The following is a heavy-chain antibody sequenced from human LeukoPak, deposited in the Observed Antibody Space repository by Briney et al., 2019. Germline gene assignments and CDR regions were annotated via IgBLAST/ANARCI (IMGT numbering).Heavy chain of an antibody. D-gene: IGHD1-26*01. CDR3: AKGGWELLTFDC. Sequence: GGSLRLSCAASGFTFSSYAMSWVRQAPGKGLECVPAISGSGGSTYYADSVKGRFTISRDNSKNTLYLQMNSLRAEDTAVYYCAKGGWELLTFDCWGQGTLVTVSS. CDR2: ISGSGGST. V-gene: IGHV3-23*01. CDR1: GFTFSSYA. J-gene: IGHJ4*02.